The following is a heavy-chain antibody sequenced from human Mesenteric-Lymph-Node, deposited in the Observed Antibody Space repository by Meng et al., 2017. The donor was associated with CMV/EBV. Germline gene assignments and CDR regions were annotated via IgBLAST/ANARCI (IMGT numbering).Heavy chain of an antibody. D-gene: IGHD4-23*01. Sequence: GRLQRWGAGLLKASETLSLTCAVYGGSFSGYYWSWIRQPPGKGLEWIGEINHSGSTNYNPSLKSRVTISVDTSKNQFSLKLSSVTAADTAVYYCARHQRWLKSEGGFNYWGQGTLVTVSS. CDR1: GGSFSGYY. CDR3: ARHQRWLKSEGGFNY. V-gene: IGHV4-34*01. J-gene: IGHJ4*02. CDR2: INHSGST.